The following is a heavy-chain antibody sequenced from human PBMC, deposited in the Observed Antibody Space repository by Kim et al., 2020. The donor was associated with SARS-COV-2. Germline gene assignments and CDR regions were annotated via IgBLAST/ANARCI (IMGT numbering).Heavy chain of an antibody. CDR1: GGSISSYY. CDR3: ARRGYSFTFDY. D-gene: IGHD5-18*01. V-gene: IGHV4-59*08. CDR2: IYYSGST. J-gene: IGHJ4*02. Sequence: SETLSLTCTVSGGSISSYYWSWIRQPPGKGLEWIGYIYYSGSTNYNPSLKSRVTISVDTSKNQFSLKLSSVTAADTAVYYCARRGYSFTFDYWGQGTLVTVSS.